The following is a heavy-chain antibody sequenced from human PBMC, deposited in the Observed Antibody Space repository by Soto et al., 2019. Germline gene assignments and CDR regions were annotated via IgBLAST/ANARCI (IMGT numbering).Heavy chain of an antibody. J-gene: IGHJ4*02. CDR1: GYTFTSYG. V-gene: IGHV1-18*01. CDR3: ARDLGAQIVDY. CDR2: ISAYNGNT. Sequence: QVQLVQSGAEVKKPGASVKVSCKASGYTFTSYGISWVRQAPGQGLEWMGWISAYNGNTKYAQKRQGRVSMTTDTHTSTAYMELRSLRYDDTAVYCCARDLGAQIVDYWGQGTLVTVSS. D-gene: IGHD1-26*01.